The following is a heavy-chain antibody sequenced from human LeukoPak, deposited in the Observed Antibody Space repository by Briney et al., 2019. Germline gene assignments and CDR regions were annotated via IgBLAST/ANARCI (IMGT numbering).Heavy chain of an antibody. Sequence: SETLSLTCTVSGGSISSYYWSWIRQPPGKGLEWIGYIYYSGSTNYNPSLKSRVTISVNTSKNQFSLKLSSVTAADTAVYYCARVSPEQVRGVIRMDYWGQGTLVTVSS. D-gene: IGHD3-10*01. CDR2: IYYSGST. CDR3: ARVSPEQVRGVIRMDY. V-gene: IGHV4-59*12. J-gene: IGHJ4*02. CDR1: GGSISSYY.